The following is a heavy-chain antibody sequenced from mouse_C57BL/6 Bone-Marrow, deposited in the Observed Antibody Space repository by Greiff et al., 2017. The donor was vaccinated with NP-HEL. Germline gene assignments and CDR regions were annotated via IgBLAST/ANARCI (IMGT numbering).Heavy chain of an antibody. J-gene: IGHJ2*01. Sequence: EVKVVESGGGLVKPGGSLKLSCAASGFTFSSYAMSWVRQTPEKRLEWVATISDGGSYTYYPDNVKGRFTISRDNAKSNLYLQMSHLKSEDTAMYYCARRRDYFDYWGQGTTLTVSS. CDR2: ISDGGSYT. V-gene: IGHV5-4*03. CDR3: ARRRDYFDY. CDR1: GFTFSSYA.